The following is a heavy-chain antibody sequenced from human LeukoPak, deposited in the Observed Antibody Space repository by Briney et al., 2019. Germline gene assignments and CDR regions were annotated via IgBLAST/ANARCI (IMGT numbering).Heavy chain of an antibody. Sequence: TGGSLRLSCAASGFAVSINYLSWVRQAPGKGLEWVSVIYSGGSTYYTDSVKGRFTISRDNSKNTLYLQMNSLRPEDTAVYYCARDQRSESYYPWGWFDPWGQGTLFTVSS. CDR2: IYSGGST. J-gene: IGHJ5*02. D-gene: IGHD1-26*01. CDR3: ARDQRSESYYPWGWFDP. V-gene: IGHV3-66*02. CDR1: GFAVSINY.